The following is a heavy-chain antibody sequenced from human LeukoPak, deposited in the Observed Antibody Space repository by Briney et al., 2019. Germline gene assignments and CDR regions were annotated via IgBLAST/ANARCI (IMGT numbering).Heavy chain of an antibody. CDR2: IYFGGTT. CDR1: GFTVSSNY. Sequence: GGSLRLSCAASGFTVSSNYMTWVRQAPGQGLEWVSVIYFGGTTYYADSVKGRFTISRDNSMNTLYLQMNSLRAEDTAVYYCAKQDASSSAWYPWGQGTLVTVSA. D-gene: IGHD6-19*01. CDR3: AKQDASSSAWYP. V-gene: IGHV3-53*01. J-gene: IGHJ5*02.